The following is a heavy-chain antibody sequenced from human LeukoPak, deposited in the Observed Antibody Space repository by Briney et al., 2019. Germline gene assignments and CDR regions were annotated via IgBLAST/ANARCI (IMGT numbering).Heavy chain of an antibody. CDR1: GGSFSGYY. V-gene: IGHV4-34*01. J-gene: IGHJ4*02. Sequence: KPSETLSLTCAVYGGSFSGYYWSWIRQPPGKGLEWIGEINHSGSTNYNPSLKSRVTISVDTSKNQFSLKLSSVTAADTAVYYCARAGREWELSTFDYWGRGTLVTVSS. CDR2: INHSGST. D-gene: IGHD1-26*01. CDR3: ARAGREWELSTFDY.